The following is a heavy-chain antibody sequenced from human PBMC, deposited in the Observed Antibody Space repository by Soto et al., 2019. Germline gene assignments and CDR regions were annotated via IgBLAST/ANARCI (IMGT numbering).Heavy chain of an antibody. CDR1: GGSISSSSYY. D-gene: IGHD1-26*01. Sequence: SETLSLTCTVSGGSISSSSYYWGWIRQPPGKGLEWIGSIYYSGSTYYNPSLKSRVTISVDTSKNQFSLKLSSVTAADTAVYYCARRPIVGATIYWFNPWGQGTLVTVSS. J-gene: IGHJ5*02. CDR2: IYYSGST. V-gene: IGHV4-39*01. CDR3: ARRPIVGATIYWFNP.